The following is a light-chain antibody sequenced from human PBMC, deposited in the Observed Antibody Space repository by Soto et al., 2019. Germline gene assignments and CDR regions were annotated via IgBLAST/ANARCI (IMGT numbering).Light chain of an antibody. J-gene: IGKJ1*01. CDR1: QSVSSSY. CDR3: QQYATSPWT. CDR2: GAS. V-gene: IGKV3-20*01. Sequence: EIVLTQSPGTLSLSPGERATLSCRASQSVSSSYLAWYQQKPGQAPRLLIYGASSRATGVRDRFSGSGSGTDFTLTISRLEPEDFAVFYCQQYATSPWTFGQGTNVEIK.